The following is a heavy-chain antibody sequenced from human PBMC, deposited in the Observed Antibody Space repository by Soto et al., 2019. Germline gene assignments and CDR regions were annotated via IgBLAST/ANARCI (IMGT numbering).Heavy chain of an antibody. V-gene: IGHV3-9*01. Sequence: EVQLVESGGGLVQPGRSLRLSCAASGFTFDDYAMHWVRQAPGKGLEWVSGISWNSGSIDYADSVKGRFTISRDNAKNSLYLQMNSLRAEDTALYYCAKDRGLVLSFYFVYWGQGTLVTVSS. CDR3: AKDRGLVLSFYFVY. J-gene: IGHJ4*02. D-gene: IGHD6-19*01. CDR2: ISWNSGSI. CDR1: GFTFDDYA.